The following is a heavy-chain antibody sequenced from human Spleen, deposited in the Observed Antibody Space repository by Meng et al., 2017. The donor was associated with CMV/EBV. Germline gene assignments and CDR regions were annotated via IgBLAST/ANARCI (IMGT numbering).Heavy chain of an antibody. V-gene: IGHV2-5*01. CDR2: IYWNDDK. CDR3: AHRRDRLNYFDY. J-gene: IGHJ4*02. Sequence: TFSGFSVSTSGVGVGWIRQPPGKALEWLALIYWNDDKRYSPSLKSRLTITKDTSKNQVVLTMTNMDPVDTATYYCAHRRDRLNYFDYWGQGTPVTVSS. CDR1: GFSVSTSGVG.